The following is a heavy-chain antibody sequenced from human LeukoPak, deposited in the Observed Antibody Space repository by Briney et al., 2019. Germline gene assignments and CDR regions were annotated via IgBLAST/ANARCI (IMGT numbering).Heavy chain of an antibody. CDR1: GLTFSTYN. CDR2: ISGTGSST. Sequence: QTGGSLRLSCAASGLTFSTYNMNWVRQAPGKGLEWVSSISGTGSSTYYTDSVKGRFTISRDNAKNSLYLQMNSLRAEDTAVYYCARATVYYDFWSGYYSWFDPWGQGTLVTVSS. J-gene: IGHJ5*02. CDR3: ARATVYYDFWSGYYSWFDP. V-gene: IGHV3-48*01. D-gene: IGHD3-3*01.